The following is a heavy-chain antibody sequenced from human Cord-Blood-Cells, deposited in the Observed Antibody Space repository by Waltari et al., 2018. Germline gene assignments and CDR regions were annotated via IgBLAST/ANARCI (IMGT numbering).Heavy chain of an antibody. CDR2: IYYSGST. D-gene: IGHD3-10*01. CDR3: ARRVGSGSYYNLIFDY. J-gene: IGHJ4*02. V-gene: IGHV4-39*07. CDR1: GGTISSSSYS. Sequence: QLQLQDSGPGLVTPSETLSHTCPVSGGTISSSSYSCGWFRLRPGKGLEWIGSIYYSGSTYYNPSLKSGVTISVDTSKNQFSLKLSSVTAADTAVYYCARRVGSGSYYNLIFDYWGQGTLVTVSS.